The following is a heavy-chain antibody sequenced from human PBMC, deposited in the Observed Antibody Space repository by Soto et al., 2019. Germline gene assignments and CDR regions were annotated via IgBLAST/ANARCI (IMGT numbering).Heavy chain of an antibody. CDR3: AREGLLWFGELIRNYYNYAMNV. V-gene: IGHV3-48*02. CDR1: GFTFSSYA. D-gene: IGHD3-10*01. Sequence: GGSLRLSCAASGFTFSSYAMNWVRKAPGKGLEWVSYISSIGSTIYYADSVKGRFTISRDNAKNSLYLQMNNLRDEDTAVYYCAREGLLWFGELIRNYYNYAMNVWGQGTTVTVSS. J-gene: IGHJ6*02. CDR2: ISSIGSTI.